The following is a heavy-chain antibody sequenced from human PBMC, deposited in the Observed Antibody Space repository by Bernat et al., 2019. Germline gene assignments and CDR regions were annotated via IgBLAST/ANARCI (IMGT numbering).Heavy chain of an antibody. D-gene: IGHD3-16*01. CDR3: ARGGGVTPFDY. CDR2: ISAYNGNR. V-gene: IGHV1-18*01. Sequence: QVHLVQSGAEVKKPGASVKVSCKASGYTFTNYAVTWVRQAPGQGLEWMGWISAYNGNRNYAQNFQGRVTMTTDTSTNTAYMELRSLRSDDTALYYCARGGGVTPFDYWGQGALVTVSS. J-gene: IGHJ4*02. CDR1: GYTFTNYA.